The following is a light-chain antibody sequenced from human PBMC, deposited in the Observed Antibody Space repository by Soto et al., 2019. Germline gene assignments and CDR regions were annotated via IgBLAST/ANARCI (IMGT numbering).Light chain of an antibody. CDR1: QSVNTY. CDR3: QQRSSWPLT. CDR2: DAS. J-gene: IGKJ4*01. V-gene: IGKV3-11*01. Sequence: EIVLPQSPATLSLSPGERATLSCRASQSVNTYLGWYQQRPGQAPILLIYDASNRATGIPARFSGSGSGTDFTLTISSLEPEDFAVYYCQQRSSWPLTFGGGTKVEIK.